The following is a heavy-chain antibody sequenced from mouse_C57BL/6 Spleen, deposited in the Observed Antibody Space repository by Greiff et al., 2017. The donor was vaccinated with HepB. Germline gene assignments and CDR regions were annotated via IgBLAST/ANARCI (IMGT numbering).Heavy chain of an antibody. V-gene: IGHV1-61*01. CDR2: IYPSDSET. J-gene: IGHJ4*01. D-gene: IGHD3-2*02. CDR3: ARTPVSGYDAMDY. Sequence: QVQLQQPGAELVRPGSSVKLSCKASGYTFTSYWMDWVKQRPGQGLEWIGNIYPSDSETHYNQKFKDKATLTVDKSSSTAYMQLSSLTSEDSAVYYCARTPVSGYDAMDYWGQGTSVTVSS. CDR1: GYTFTSYW.